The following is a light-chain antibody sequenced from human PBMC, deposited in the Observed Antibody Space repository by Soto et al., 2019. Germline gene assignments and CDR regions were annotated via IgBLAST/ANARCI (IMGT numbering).Light chain of an antibody. CDR2: GAS. CDR3: QQYGSSPLT. J-gene: IGKJ4*01. CDR1: QSVSSSY. V-gene: IGKV3-20*01. Sequence: PGALCLSLGESVTLSCRASQSVSSSYLAWYQQKPGQTPRLLIYGASNRAPGIPDRFSGSGSGTDFTLTISRLEPEDFAVYYCQQYGSSPLTFGQGTKVDIK.